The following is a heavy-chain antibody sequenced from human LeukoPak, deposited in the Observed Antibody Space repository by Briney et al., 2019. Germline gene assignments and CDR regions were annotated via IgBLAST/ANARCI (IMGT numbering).Heavy chain of an antibody. CDR2: IYHSGST. J-gene: IGHJ4*02. D-gene: IGHD3-10*01. V-gene: IGHV4-30-2*01. CDR3: AGGNVLYGSGTIDY. Sequence: SETLSLTCTVSGGSISSYSWSWIRQPPGKGLEWIGYIYHSGSTYYNPSLKSRVTISVDRCKNQFSLKLSSVTAADTAVYYWAGGNVLYGSGTIDYWGQGTLVTVSS. CDR1: GGSISSYS.